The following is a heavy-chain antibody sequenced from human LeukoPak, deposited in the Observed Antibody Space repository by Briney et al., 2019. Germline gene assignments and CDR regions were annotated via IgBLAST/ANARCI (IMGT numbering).Heavy chain of an antibody. CDR3: ARRGSRSSGVSYGLDV. V-gene: IGHV5-51*01. J-gene: IGHJ6*02. CDR2: IYPGDSET. Sequence: GESLKISCKGSGYSFATYWIGWVRQVPGKGLEWMGFIYPGDSETRYSPSFQGQVTISADKSISTAYVQWTSLKASDTAMYYCARRGSRSSGVSYGLDVWGQGTTVTVSS. D-gene: IGHD6-6*01. CDR1: GYSFATYW.